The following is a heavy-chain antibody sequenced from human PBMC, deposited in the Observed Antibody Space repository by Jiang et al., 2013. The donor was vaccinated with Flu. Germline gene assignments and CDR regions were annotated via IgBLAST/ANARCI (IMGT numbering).Heavy chain of an antibody. J-gene: IGHJ4*02. CDR2: FIPIFGTT. V-gene: IGHV1-69*01. CDR3: ATTQGYSYNFGFDY. CDR1: GGTFSSYA. D-gene: IGHD5-18*01. Sequence: SGAEVKKPGSSVKVSCKASGGTFSSYAISWVRQAPGQGLEWMGGFIPIFGTTNYAQNFQGRVTITADESTSTAYMELSSLTSEDTAVYYCATTQGYSYNFGFDYWGQGTLVTVSS.